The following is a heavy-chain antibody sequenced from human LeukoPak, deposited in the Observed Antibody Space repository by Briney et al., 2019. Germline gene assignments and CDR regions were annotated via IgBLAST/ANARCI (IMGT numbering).Heavy chain of an antibody. Sequence: PGGSLRLSCAASGFTFSSYSMNWVRQAPGKGLEWVSSISSSSSYIYYADSVKGRFTISRDNAKNSLYLQMNSLRAEDTAVYYCARDVENSWYRSGGDNDAFDIWGQGTMVTVSS. D-gene: IGHD6-13*01. V-gene: IGHV3-21*01. CDR1: GFTFSSYS. CDR3: ARDVENSWYRSGGDNDAFDI. J-gene: IGHJ3*02. CDR2: ISSSSSYI.